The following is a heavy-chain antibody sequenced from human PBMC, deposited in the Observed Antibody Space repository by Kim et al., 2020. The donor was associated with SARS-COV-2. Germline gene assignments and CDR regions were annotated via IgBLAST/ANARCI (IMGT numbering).Heavy chain of an antibody. D-gene: IGHD2-8*01. CDR2: ISYDGSNK. CDR1: GFTFSSYG. J-gene: IGHJ4*02. Sequence: GGSLRLSCADSGFTFSSYGMHWVRQAPGKGLEWVAVISYDGSNKYYADSVKGRFTISRDNSKNTLYLQMNSLRAEDTAVYYCAKGVVLMVYAHFDYWGQGTLVTVSS. CDR3: AKGVVLMVYAHFDY. V-gene: IGHV3-30*18.